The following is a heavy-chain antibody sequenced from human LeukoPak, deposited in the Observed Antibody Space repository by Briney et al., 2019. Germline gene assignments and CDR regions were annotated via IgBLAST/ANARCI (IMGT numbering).Heavy chain of an antibody. CDR3: ARDYYGSGSSDV. CDR2: ISSSIRSSYCI. CDR1: GFTFSSYS. Sequence: GGSLRLSCAASGFTFSSYSMNWVRQAPGKGLEWVSSISSSIRSSYCIYYADSVKGRFTISRDNAKNSLYLQMNSLRAEDTAVYYCARDYYGSGSSDVWGQGTTVTVSS. D-gene: IGHD3-10*01. V-gene: IGHV3-21*01. J-gene: IGHJ6*02.